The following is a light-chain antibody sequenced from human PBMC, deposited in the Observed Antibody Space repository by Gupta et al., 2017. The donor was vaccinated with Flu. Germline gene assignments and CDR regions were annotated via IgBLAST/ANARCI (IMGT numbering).Light chain of an antibody. Sequence: SYELTQPPSVSVSPGQTASITCSGDKLGDKYACWYQQKPGQSPVLVIYQDSKRPSGIPERFSGSNSGNTATLTISGTQARDEADYYCQAWDSSTGWVFGGGTKLTVL. CDR3: QAWDSSTGWV. J-gene: IGLJ3*02. CDR2: QDS. V-gene: IGLV3-1*01. CDR1: KLGDKY.